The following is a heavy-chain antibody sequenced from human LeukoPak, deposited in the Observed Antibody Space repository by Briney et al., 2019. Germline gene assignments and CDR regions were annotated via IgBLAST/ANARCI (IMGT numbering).Heavy chain of an antibody. CDR2: VYYSGST. CDR1: GGSISSYY. CDR3: ARGYTASVGHFDY. J-gene: IGHJ4*02. V-gene: IGHV4-59*01. Sequence: SGTLSLTCTVSGGSISSYYWSWIRQPPGKGLEWIGYVYYSGSTNYNPSLKSRVTISVDTSKNQFSLKLSSVTAADTAVYYCARGYTASVGHFDYWGQGTLVTVSS. D-gene: IGHD1-14*01.